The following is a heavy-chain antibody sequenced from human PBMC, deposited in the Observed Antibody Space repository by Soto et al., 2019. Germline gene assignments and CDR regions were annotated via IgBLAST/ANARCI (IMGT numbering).Heavy chain of an antibody. Sequence: TLSLTCAVYGGSFSGYYWSWIRQPPGKGLEWIGEINHSGRTNYNPSLKSRVTISVDTSKNQFSLKLRSVTAAEKAVYYCARVELGSDAGSGYHDYWGRGKLVTLSS. CDR3: ARVELGSDAGSGYHDY. D-gene: IGHD3-3*01. J-gene: IGHJ4*02. CDR2: INHSGRT. CDR1: GGSFSGYY. V-gene: IGHV4-34*01.